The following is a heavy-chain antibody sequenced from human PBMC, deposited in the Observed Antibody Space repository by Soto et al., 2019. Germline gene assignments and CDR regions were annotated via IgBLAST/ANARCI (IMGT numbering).Heavy chain of an antibody. CDR3: ARRSYGYSDFDY. D-gene: IGHD5-18*01. V-gene: IGHV4-59*08. Sequence: SETLSLTCTVSGGSISSYYWSWIRQPPGKGLEWIGYIYYSGSTNYNPSLKSRVTISVDTSKNQFSLKLSSVTAADTAVYYCARRSYGYSDFDYWGQGTLVTVS. CDR2: IYYSGST. CDR1: GGSISSYY. J-gene: IGHJ4*02.